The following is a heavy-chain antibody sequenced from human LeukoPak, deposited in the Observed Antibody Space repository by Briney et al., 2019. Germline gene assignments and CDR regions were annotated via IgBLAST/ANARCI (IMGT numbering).Heavy chain of an antibody. Sequence: ASVKVSCKASGGTFSSYAISWVRQAPGQGLEWMRGIIPIFGTANYAQKFQGRVTITADESTSTAYMELSSLRSEDTAVYYCARSREWLRYFDWLLCPFDYWGQGTLVTVSS. CDR1: GGTFSSYA. J-gene: IGHJ4*02. V-gene: IGHV1-69*01. CDR3: ARSREWLRYFDWLLCPFDY. D-gene: IGHD3-9*01. CDR2: IIPIFGTA.